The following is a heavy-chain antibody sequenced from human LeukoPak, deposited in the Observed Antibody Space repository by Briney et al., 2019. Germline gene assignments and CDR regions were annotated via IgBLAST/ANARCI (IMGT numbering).Heavy chain of an antibody. CDR2: INPNSGGT. J-gene: IGHJ4*02. Sequence: ASVKVSCKASGYTFTGYYMHWVRQAPGQGLEWMGWINPNSGGTNYAQKFQGRVTMTRDTSISTAYMELSRLRSDDTAVYYCARDTGDWSRIDYWGQGTLVTVSS. V-gene: IGHV1-2*02. D-gene: IGHD3-9*01. CDR1: GYTFTGYY. CDR3: ARDTGDWSRIDY.